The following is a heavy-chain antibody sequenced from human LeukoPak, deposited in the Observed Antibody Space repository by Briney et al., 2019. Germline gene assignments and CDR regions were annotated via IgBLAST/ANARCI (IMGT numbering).Heavy chain of an antibody. J-gene: IGHJ4*02. Sequence: GRSLRLSCAASGLTFNSYGTHWARQARGKGLEWVAVIWYDGSNKYYADSVKGRFTISRDNSKNTLYLQMNSLRAEDTAVYYWATGDGYCGQGALFSVSS. V-gene: IGHV3-33*01. CDR2: IWYDGSNK. D-gene: IGHD7-27*01. CDR3: ATGDGY. CDR1: GLTFNSYG.